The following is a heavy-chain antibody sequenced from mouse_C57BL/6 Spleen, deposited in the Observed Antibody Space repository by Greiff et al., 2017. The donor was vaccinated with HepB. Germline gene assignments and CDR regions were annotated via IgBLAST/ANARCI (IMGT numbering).Heavy chain of an antibody. V-gene: IGHV1-18*01. CDR1: GYTFTDYN. Sequence: EVQLQQSGPELVKPGASVKIPCKASGYTFTDYNMDWVKQSHGKSLEWIGDINPNNGGTIYNQKFKGKATLTVDKSSSTAYMELRSLTSEDTAVYYCARGGGVVATRAWFAYWGQGTLVTVSA. CDR2: INPNNGGT. J-gene: IGHJ3*01. D-gene: IGHD1-1*01. CDR3: ARGGGVVATRAWFAY.